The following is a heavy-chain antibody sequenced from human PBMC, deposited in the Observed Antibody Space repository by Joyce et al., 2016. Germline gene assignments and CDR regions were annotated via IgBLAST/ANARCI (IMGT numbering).Heavy chain of an antibody. CDR3: VRGISARPGGPNWFDP. J-gene: IGHJ5*02. Sequence: EVQLVESGGGLVQPGGSLRLSCAASGFSFSGYWIHWVRQAPGKVLVWVSRINTDGSSTRFADSGKGRFTISRDNAKNTLYLQMNSLRAEDTAVYYCVRGISARPGGPNWFDPWGQGTLVTVSS. CDR1: GFSFSGYW. V-gene: IGHV3-74*01. CDR2: INTDGSST. D-gene: IGHD6-6*01.